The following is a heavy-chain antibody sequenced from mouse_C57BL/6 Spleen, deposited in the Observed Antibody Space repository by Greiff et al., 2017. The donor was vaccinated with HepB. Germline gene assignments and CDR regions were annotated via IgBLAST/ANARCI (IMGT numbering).Heavy chain of an antibody. V-gene: IGHV5-16*01. J-gene: IGHJ4*01. CDR3: ARDGGGSSSYYAMDY. D-gene: IGHD1-1*01. CDR1: GFTFSDYY. Sequence: EVQLVESEGGLVQPGSSMKLSCTASGFTFSDYYMAWVRQVPEKGLEWVANINYDGSSTYYLDSLKSRFIISRDNAKNILYLQMSSLKSEDTATYYCARDGGGSSSYYAMDYWGQGTSVTVSS. CDR2: INYDGSST.